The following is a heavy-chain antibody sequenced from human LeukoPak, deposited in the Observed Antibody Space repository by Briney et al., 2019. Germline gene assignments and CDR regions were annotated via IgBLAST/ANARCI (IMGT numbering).Heavy chain of an antibody. D-gene: IGHD3/OR15-3a*01. CDR1: GFTFSSYW. Sequence: PGGSLRLSCAASGFTFSSYWMHWVRQDPGKGLVWVSRINSDGSSISYADSVKGRFTISRDNSKNTLYLQMNSLRAEDTAVYYCAKDLWTLPNDAFDIWGQGTMVTVSS. CDR2: INSDGSSI. V-gene: IGHV3-74*01. CDR3: AKDLWTLPNDAFDI. J-gene: IGHJ3*02.